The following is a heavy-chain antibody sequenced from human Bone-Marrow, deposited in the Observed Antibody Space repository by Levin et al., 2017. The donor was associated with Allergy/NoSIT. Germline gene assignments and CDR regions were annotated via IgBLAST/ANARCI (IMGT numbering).Heavy chain of an antibody. CDR1: GGSISTNY. Sequence: PSETLSLTCTVSGGSISTNYWSWIRQPPGKGLEWIGHIYHSGSTNYNPSLKGRGTISVDTSKSQFSLILTSVTAADTAVYYCARDSFWYGSGTYFDDVFDVWGHGTVVTVSS. V-gene: IGHV4-59*01. CDR2: IYHSGST. CDR3: ARDSFWYGSGTYFDDVFDV. J-gene: IGHJ3*01. D-gene: IGHD3-10*01.